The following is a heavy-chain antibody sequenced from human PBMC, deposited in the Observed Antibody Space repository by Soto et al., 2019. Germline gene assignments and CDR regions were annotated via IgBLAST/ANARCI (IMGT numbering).Heavy chain of an antibody. CDR3: ARDREAGYNFYYGMDV. D-gene: IGHD6-19*01. CDR2: IYTSASI. CDR1: GADINTYS. V-gene: IGHV4-4*07. Sequence: SETLSLTCSVSGADINTYSWTWIRQPAGKGLELIGRIYTSASINYNPSLKGRVTLSVDTSTNQVSLRLASVTAADTAIYYCARDREAGYNFYYGMDVWGQGTTVTVS. J-gene: IGHJ6*02.